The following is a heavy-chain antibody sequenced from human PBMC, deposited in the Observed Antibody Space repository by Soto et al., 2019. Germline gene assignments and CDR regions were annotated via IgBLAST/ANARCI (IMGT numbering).Heavy chain of an antibody. V-gene: IGHV1-69*04. Sequence: QVQLVQSGAEVKKPGSSVKVSCKASGDTFSNHTISWVRQAPGQGLEWMGRSIPIIGVANYAQKFQGRVTITAAKSTSTAYMELSSLRSADTAVYYCARVAEMGTVTQGYYYYMDVWGTGTTVTVSS. CDR3: ARVAEMGTVTQGYYYYMDV. CDR1: GDTFSNHT. CDR2: SIPIIGVA. J-gene: IGHJ6*03. D-gene: IGHD4-17*01.